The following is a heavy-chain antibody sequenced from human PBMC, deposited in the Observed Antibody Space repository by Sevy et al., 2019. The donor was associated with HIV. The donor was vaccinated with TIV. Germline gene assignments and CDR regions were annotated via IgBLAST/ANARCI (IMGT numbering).Heavy chain of an antibody. CDR1: GFTFSSYW. J-gene: IGHJ6*03. V-gene: IGHV3-7*03. D-gene: IGHD3-3*01. CDR2: IKQDGSEK. Sequence: GGSLRLSCAASGFTFSSYWMSWVRQAPGKGLEWVANIKQDGSEKYNVDSVKGRFTISRDNAKNSLYLQMNSLRAEDTAVYYCAREGYYGNYYYYMDVWGKGTTVTVSS. CDR3: AREGYYGNYYYYMDV.